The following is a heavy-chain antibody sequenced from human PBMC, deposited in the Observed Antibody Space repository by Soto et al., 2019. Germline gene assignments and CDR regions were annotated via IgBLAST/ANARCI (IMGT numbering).Heavy chain of an antibody. V-gene: IGHV3-11*04. CDR1: GFTFSDYY. D-gene: IGHD6-19*01. CDR2: ISSSSSTI. J-gene: IGHJ4*02. Sequence: PGGSLRLSCAASGFTFSDYYMSWIRQAPGKGLEWVSYISSSSSTIYYADSVKGRFTISRDNSKNTLYLQMNSLRAEDTAVYYCARDEGVGYSSGWYFPNFSQPRPYWGQGTLVTVSS. CDR3: ARDEGVGYSSGWYFPNFSQPRPY.